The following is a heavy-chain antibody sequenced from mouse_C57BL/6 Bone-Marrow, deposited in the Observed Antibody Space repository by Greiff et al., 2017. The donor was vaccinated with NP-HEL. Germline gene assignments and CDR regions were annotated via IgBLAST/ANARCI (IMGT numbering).Heavy chain of an antibody. CDR2: INPYNGGT. V-gene: IGHV1-19*01. CDR3: AREMDGSSYD. Sequence: EVQLQQSGPVLVKPGASVKMSCKASGYTFTDYYMNWVKQSHGKSLEWIGVINPYNGGTSYNQKFKGKATLTVDKSSSTAYMELNSLTSEDSAVYYCAREMDGSSYDWGQGTTLTVSS. D-gene: IGHD1-1*01. CDR1: GYTFTDYY. J-gene: IGHJ2*01.